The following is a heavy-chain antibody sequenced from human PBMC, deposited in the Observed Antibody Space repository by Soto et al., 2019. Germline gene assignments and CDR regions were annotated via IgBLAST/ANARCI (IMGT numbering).Heavy chain of an antibody. V-gene: IGHV1-18*04. Sequence: QVQLMHSGAEVKKPGASVKVACKASGYIFTSYGIIWVRQAPGQGLEWMGWISTSNGNTRFAQKFQGRVTMTTDTSTTTAYMELRSLRSDDTAVYYCARTLSSASSPYYFDFWGQGTLVTVSS. CDR2: ISTSNGNT. CDR1: GYIFTSYG. D-gene: IGHD6-6*01. CDR3: ARTLSSASSPYYFDF. J-gene: IGHJ4*02.